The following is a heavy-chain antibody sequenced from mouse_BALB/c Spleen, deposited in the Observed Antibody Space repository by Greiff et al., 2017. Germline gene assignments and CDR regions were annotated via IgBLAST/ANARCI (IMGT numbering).Heavy chain of an antibody. D-gene: IGHD1-1*01. CDR3: SVNEDYCGSSSWFAY. CDR2: IWAGGST. V-gene: IGHV2-9*02. Sequence: QVQLKESGPGLVAPSQSLSITCTVSGFSLTSYGVHWVRQPPGKGLEWLGVIWAGGSTNYNSALMSRLSISKDNSRSQVFLKMYSLQTDDTAMYYCSVNEDYCGSSSWFAYWGQGTLVTVSA. J-gene: IGHJ3*01. CDR1: GFSLTSYG.